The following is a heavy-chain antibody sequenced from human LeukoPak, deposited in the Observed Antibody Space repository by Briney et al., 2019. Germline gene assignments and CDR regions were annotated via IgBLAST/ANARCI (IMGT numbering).Heavy chain of an antibody. CDR3: ARSSAGGGYGSDFDY. V-gene: IGHV1-69*01. CDR1: GGTFSSYA. Sequence: SVKVSCKASGGTFSSYAISWVRQAPGQGLEWMGGIIPIFGTANYAQKFQGRVTITADESTSTAYMELSSLRSEDTAVYYCARSSAGGGYGSDFDYWGQGTLVTVSS. CDR2: IIPIFGTA. D-gene: IGHD5-12*01. J-gene: IGHJ4*02.